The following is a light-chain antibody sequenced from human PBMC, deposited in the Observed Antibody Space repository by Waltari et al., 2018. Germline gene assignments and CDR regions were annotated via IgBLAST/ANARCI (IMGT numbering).Light chain of an antibody. CDR2: KAS. V-gene: IGKV1-5*03. J-gene: IGKJ2*01. CDR3: QQYNNYPYT. Sequence: DIQVTQSPSTLSASLGDRVTITCLASQSISSWLAWYQQKPGKAPKILIKKASSLESGVPSRFTGSGSGTEFTLTISSLQPDDFATYYCQQYNNYPYTFGQGTKLEIK. CDR1: QSISSW.